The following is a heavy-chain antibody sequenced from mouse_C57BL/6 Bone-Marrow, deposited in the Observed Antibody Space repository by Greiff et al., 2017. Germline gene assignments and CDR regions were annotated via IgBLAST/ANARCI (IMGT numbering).Heavy chain of an antibody. CDR1: GYTFTSYG. J-gene: IGHJ1*03. V-gene: IGHV1-81*01. CDR2: IYPRSGNT. CDR3: AREGDCHWYFDV. Sequence: FQLQQSGAELARPGASVKLSCKASGYTFTSYGISWVKQRTGQGLEWIGEIYPRSGNTYYNEKFKGKATLTADKSSSTAYMELRSLTSEDSAVYFCAREGDCHWYFDVWGTGTTVTVSS.